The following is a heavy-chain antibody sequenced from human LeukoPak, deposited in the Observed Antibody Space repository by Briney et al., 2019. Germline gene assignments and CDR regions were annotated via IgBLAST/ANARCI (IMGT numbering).Heavy chain of an antibody. CDR3: ARDLGTGNAWNY. V-gene: IGHV4-39*07. J-gene: IGHJ4*02. CDR2: IFYSGST. D-gene: IGHD3-16*01. Sequence: NSSETLSLTCTVPGGSISSTSYYWGWVRQPPGKGLEWIGSIFYSGSTSYNPSLTSRVTMSIDTSKDQFSLTLTSVTAADTAVYYCARDLGTGNAWNYWGQGTLVTVSS. CDR1: GGSISSTSYY.